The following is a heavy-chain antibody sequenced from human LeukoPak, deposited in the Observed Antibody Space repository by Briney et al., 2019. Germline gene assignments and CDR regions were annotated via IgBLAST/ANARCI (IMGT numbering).Heavy chain of an antibody. CDR1: GFTFSDYS. CDR2: IRYDGNNK. V-gene: IGHV3-30*02. J-gene: IGHJ4*02. CDR3: AREVLAYYYDSSGLYY. Sequence: PGGSLRLSCAASGFTFSDYSMHWVRQAPGKGLNWVAFIRYDGNNKYYADSVKGRFTISRDNSKNMLYLEMNSLRAEDTAVYYCAREVLAYYYDSSGLYYWGQGTLVTVSS. D-gene: IGHD3-22*01.